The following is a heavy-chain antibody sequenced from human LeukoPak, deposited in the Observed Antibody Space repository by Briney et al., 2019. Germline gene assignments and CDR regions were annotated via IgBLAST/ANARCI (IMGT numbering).Heavy chain of an antibody. CDR2: IKSKTDGGTT. D-gene: IGHD1-1*01. J-gene: IGHJ5*02. Sequence: GGSLRLSCAASGFTFSNAWMSWVRQAPGKGLEWVGSIKSKTDGGTTDYAAPVTGRSTISRYDSKNTLYPQMNTLKTEDTAVYYCTTGLERRSWFDPWGQGTLVTVSS. CDR1: GFTFSNAW. CDR3: TTGLERRSWFDP. V-gene: IGHV3-15*01.